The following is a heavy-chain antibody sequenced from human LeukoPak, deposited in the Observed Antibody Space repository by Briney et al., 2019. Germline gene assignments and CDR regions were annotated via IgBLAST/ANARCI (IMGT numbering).Heavy chain of an antibody. CDR3: ARHPPIVTTVFDY. CDR2: VFYSGGT. Sequence: PSEALSHTCTVPVGSITKYNRNGISQPLGKRRGRFGHVFYSGGTNYNPRLKSRVTISADTSKNQFSLKVTSVTAADTALYYCARHPPIVTTVFDYWGQGTLVTVSS. D-gene: IGHD4-11*01. V-gene: IGHV4-59*01. J-gene: IGHJ4*02. CDR1: VGSITKYN.